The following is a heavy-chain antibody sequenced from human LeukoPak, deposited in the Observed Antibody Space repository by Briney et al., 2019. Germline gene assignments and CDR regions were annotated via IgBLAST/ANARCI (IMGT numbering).Heavy chain of an antibody. D-gene: IGHD4-17*01. CDR1: GDSPNTRW. Sequence: GESLKISCKASGDSPNTRWIAWVRQTPGKGLEWMGVIHPGQTDARYSPSFLGQATISADKSTNTGYLQWSSLKASDTAMYYCARRSGDYLNYFDVWGQGTLVTVSS. CDR2: IHPGQTDA. CDR3: ARRSGDYLNYFDV. J-gene: IGHJ4*02. V-gene: IGHV5-51*01.